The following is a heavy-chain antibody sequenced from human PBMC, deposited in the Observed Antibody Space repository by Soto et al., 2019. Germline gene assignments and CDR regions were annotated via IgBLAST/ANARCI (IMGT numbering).Heavy chain of an antibody. J-gene: IGHJ4*02. Sequence: AVGSLRLSCAASGFTFSSYAMSWVRQAPGKGLEWVSAISGSGGSTYYADSVKGRFTISRDNSKNTLYLQMNSLRAEDTAVYYCAKEHGSGSSNFDYWGQGTLVTVSS. CDR1: GFTFSSYA. CDR2: ISGSGGST. V-gene: IGHV3-23*01. D-gene: IGHD3-10*01. CDR3: AKEHGSGSSNFDY.